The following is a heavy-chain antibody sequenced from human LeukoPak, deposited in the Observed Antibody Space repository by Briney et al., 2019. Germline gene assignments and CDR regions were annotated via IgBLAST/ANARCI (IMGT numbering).Heavy chain of an antibody. J-gene: IGHJ4*02. CDR3: ARVVWIQLWYAFDY. CDR1: GGSISSYY. V-gene: IGHV4-59*01. CDR2: IYYSGST. Sequence: PSETLSLTCTVSGGSISSYYWSWIRQPPGKGLEWIGYIYYSGSTNYNPSLKSRVTISVDTSKNQFSLKLSSVTAADTAVYYCARVVWIQLWYAFDYWGQGTLVTVSS. D-gene: IGHD5-18*01.